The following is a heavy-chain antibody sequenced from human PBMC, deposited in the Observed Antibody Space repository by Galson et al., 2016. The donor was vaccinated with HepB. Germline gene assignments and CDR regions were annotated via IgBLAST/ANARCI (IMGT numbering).Heavy chain of an antibody. D-gene: IGHD3-16*01. V-gene: IGHV3-48*02. Sequence: SLRLSCAGSGFTFSRSGLNWVRQAPGKGLQWVSYISSSVSTIYYADSVKGRFTISRDNAKNSVYLEMHSLRDDDTAVYFCARVTVGRYGPQGTFDVWGQGTLVTVSS. J-gene: IGHJ3*01. CDR2: ISSSVSTI. CDR3: ARVTVGRYGPQGTFDV. CDR1: GFTFSRSG.